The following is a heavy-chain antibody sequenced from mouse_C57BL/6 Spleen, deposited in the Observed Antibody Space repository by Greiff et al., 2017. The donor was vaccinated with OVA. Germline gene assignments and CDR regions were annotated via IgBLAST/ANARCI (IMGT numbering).Heavy chain of an antibody. V-gene: IGHV1-61*01. CDR2: IYPSDSET. CDR1: GYTFTSYW. CDR3: ARRYYYAMDY. Sequence: QVQLKESGAELVRPGSSVKLSCKASGYTFTSYWMDWVKQRPGQGLEWIGNIYPSDSETHYNQKFKDKATLTVDKSSSTAYMQLSSLTSEDSAVYYCARRYYYAMDYWGQGTSVTVSS. J-gene: IGHJ4*01.